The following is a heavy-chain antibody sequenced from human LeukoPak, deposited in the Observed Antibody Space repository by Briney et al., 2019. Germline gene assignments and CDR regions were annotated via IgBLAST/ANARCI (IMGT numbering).Heavy chain of an antibody. J-gene: IGHJ3*02. V-gene: IGHV3-43*01. CDR1: GFIFDDYS. CDR3: AKGPRRCVGCDAFDI. Sequence: GGSLRLSCAASGFIFDDYSLHWIRQPPGKGLEWVSLISWDGRTYYADSVKGRFTISRDNSKNSLYLQMNSLRTEDTALYYCAKGPRRCVGCDAFDICGQGTMVTVS. D-gene: IGHD3-10*01. CDR2: ISWDGRT.